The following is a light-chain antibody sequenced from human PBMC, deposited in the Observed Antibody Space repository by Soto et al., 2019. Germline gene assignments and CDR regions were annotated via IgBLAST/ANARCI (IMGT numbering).Light chain of an antibody. V-gene: IGKV3-20*01. CDR2: DAS. CDR3: QQYSSSPQT. CDR1: QSLSNSY. Sequence: EIVLTQSPGTLSLSPGERATLSCRASQSLSNSYLAWYQQKPGQTPRLLIYDASSRATGIPDRFSGSGSGTDFTLTISRLEPEDFAVYYCQQYSSSPQTFGQGTKVEIK. J-gene: IGKJ1*01.